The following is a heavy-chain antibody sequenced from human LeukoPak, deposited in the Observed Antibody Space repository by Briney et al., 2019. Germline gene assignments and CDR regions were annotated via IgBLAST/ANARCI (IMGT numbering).Heavy chain of an antibody. CDR1: GFTFSSYA. V-gene: IGHV3-23*01. J-gene: IGHJ4*02. CDR2: ISGSGGST. D-gene: IGHD3-10*01. Sequence: GGSLRLSCAASGFTFSSYAMSWVRQAPGKGLEWVSAISGSGGSTYYADSVRGRFTISRDNSKNTLYLQMNSLRAEDTAVYYCAKGAMVRGVIPTDYWGQGTLVTVSS. CDR3: AKGAMVRGVIPTDY.